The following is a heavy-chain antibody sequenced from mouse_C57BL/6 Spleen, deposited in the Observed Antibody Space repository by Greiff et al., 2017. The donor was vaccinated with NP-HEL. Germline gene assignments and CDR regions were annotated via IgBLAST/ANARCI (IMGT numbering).Heavy chain of an antibody. CDR2: IDPSDSFT. D-gene: IGHD1-1*01. V-gene: IGHV1-69*01. J-gene: IGHJ3*01. CDR1: GYTFTSYW. Sequence: QVQLQQPGAELVMPGASVKLSCKASGYTFTSYWMHWVKQRPGQGLEWIGEIDPSDSFTNYNQKFKGKSTLTVDKSSSTAYMQLSSLTSEDATVYYCAATVEFAYWGQGTLVTVSA. CDR3: AATVEFAY.